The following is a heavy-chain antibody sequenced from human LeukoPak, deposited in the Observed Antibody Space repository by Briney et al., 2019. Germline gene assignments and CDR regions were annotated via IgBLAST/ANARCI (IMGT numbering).Heavy chain of an antibody. V-gene: IGHV1-69*05. CDR1: GGTFSSYA. CDR3: AREWRGSGNWFDP. Sequence: ASVKVSCKASGGTFSSYAISWVRQAPGQGLEWMGGIIPIFGTANYAQKFQGRVTITTDESTSTAYMELSSLRSEDTAVYYCAREWRGSGNWFDPWGQGTLVTVSS. D-gene: IGHD3-10*01. CDR2: IIPIFGTA. J-gene: IGHJ5*02.